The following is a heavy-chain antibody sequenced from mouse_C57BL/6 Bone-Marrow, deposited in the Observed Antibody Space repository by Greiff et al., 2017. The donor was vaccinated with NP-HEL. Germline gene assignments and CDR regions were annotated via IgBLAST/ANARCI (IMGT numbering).Heavy chain of an antibody. CDR3: ARRALIYYYGSSSSD. V-gene: IGHV1-81*01. CDR1: GYTFTSYG. CDR2: IYPRSGNT. Sequence: QVQLQQSGAELARPGASVKLSCKASGYTFTSYGISWVKQRTGQGLEWIGEIYPRSGNTYYNEKFKGKATLTADKSSSTAYMELRSLTSEDSAVYFCARRALIYYYGSSSSDWGQGTTLTVSS. J-gene: IGHJ2*01. D-gene: IGHD1-1*01.